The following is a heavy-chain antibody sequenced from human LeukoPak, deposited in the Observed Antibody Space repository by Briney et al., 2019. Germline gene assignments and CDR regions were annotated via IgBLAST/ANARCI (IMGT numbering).Heavy chain of an antibody. V-gene: IGHV3-15*01. CDR1: GFTFSSYS. Sequence: GGSLRLSCAASGFTFSSYSMNWVRQAPGKGLEWVGRIKSKTDGGTTDYAAPVKGRFTISRDDSKNTLYLQMNSLKTEDTAVYYCTTDRYGDNFDYWGQGTLVTVSS. D-gene: IGHD4-17*01. J-gene: IGHJ4*02. CDR3: TTDRYGDNFDY. CDR2: IKSKTDGGTT.